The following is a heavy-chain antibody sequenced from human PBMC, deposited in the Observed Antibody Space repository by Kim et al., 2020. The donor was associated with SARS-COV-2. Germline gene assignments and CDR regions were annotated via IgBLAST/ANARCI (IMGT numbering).Heavy chain of an antibody. CDR2: IRSSSDTT. CDR1: GFIFNTYA. J-gene: IGHJ4*02. D-gene: IGHD2-15*01. V-gene: IGHV3-23*01. CDR3: AKDTGISGGWPVFDY. Sequence: GGSLRLSCLVSGFIFNTYAMNWVRQPPGQGLEWVSLIRSSSDTTYYADAVKGRFTISRDNSKNTLYLQMNSLRADDTAIYYCAKDTGISGGWPVFDYWGQGSLVTVSS.